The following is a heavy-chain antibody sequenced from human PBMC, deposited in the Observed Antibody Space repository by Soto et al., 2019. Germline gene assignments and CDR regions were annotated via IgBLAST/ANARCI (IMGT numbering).Heavy chain of an antibody. CDR1: GGSISSGDYY. CDR3: ARVYAGNYYDSSGYYYLDY. D-gene: IGHD3-22*01. J-gene: IGHJ4*02. Sequence: PSETLSLTCTVSGGSISSGDYYWSWIRQPPGKGLEWVGYIYYSGSTYYNPSLKSRVTISVDTSKNQFSLKLSSVTAADTAVYYCARVYAGNYYDSSGYYYLDYWGQGTLVTVSP. CDR2: IYYSGST. V-gene: IGHV4-30-4*01.